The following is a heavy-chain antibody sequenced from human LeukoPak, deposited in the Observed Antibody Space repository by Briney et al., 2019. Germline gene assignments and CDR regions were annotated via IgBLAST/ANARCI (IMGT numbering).Heavy chain of an antibody. CDR1: GFTFGSYE. CDR2: ISSSGSTI. Sequence: PGGSLRLSCAASGFTFGSYEMNWVRQAPGKGLEWVSYISSSGSTIYYADSVKGRFTISRDNPKNSLYLQMNSLRAEDTAVYYCARLYSSGWYDFDYWGQGTLVTVSS. V-gene: IGHV3-48*03. J-gene: IGHJ4*02. D-gene: IGHD6-19*01. CDR3: ARLYSSGWYDFDY.